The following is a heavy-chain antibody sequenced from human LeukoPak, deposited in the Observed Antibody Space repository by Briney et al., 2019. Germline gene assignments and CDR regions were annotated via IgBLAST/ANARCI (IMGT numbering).Heavy chain of an antibody. J-gene: IGHJ5*02. V-gene: IGHV4-59*11. CDR3: ARDGTYYDPLDP. CDR1: GGSMKGHY. Sequence: SETLSLTCTVSGGSMKGHYWTWIRQPPGKGLEWTGYIYHSGSTNYNPSLKSRATISVDTSKNQFSLKLSSVTAADTAVYFCARDGTYYDPLDPWGQGTLVTVSS. CDR2: IYHSGST. D-gene: IGHD3-3*01.